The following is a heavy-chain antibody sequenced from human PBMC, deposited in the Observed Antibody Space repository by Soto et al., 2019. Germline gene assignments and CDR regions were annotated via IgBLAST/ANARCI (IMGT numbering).Heavy chain of an antibody. V-gene: IGHV3-21*01. D-gene: IGHD2-2*02. CDR1: GLTFSTYS. CDR3: AREYTAWPLAYGLDV. CDR2: ISSRSDI. J-gene: IGHJ6*02. Sequence: GGSLRLSCVGSGLTFSTYSINWVRQAPGKGLEWVSSISSRSDIYYADSVKGRFTISRDNAKNSVSLQMNSLRAEDTAVYYCAREYTAWPLAYGLDVWGQGTTVTVSS.